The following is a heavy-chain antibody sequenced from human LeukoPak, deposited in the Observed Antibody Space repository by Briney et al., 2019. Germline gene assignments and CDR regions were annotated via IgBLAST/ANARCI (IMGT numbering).Heavy chain of an antibody. CDR1: GFTFSSYA. Sequence: GGSLRLSCAASGFTFSSYAMHWVRQAPGKGLEYVSAISSNGGSTYYANSVKGRFTISRDNSKNTLYLQMRSLRAEDMAVYYCARDPTTSMVRGVNYFDYWGQGTLVTVSS. CDR2: ISSNGGST. J-gene: IGHJ4*02. V-gene: IGHV3-64*01. D-gene: IGHD3-10*01. CDR3: ARDPTTSMVRGVNYFDY.